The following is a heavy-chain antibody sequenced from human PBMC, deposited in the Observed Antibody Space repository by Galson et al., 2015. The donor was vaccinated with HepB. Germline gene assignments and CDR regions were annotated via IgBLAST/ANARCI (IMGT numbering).Heavy chain of an antibody. J-gene: IGHJ4*02. CDR3: ARRGKYDILTHFDY. CDR2: ISPIFGTP. CDR1: GGTFSSNA. Sequence: SVKVSCKASGGTFSSNAINWLRQVPGQGLEWMGGISPIFGTPSYAHKFQGKVTITEDKSTNTAYMELSSLRSEDTAVYYCARRGKYDILTHFDYWGQGTLVTVSS. D-gene: IGHD3-9*01. V-gene: IGHV1-69*06.